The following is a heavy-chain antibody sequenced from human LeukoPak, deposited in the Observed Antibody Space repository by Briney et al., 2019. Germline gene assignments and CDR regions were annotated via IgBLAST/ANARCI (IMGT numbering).Heavy chain of an antibody. Sequence: GGSLRLSCAASGFTFSSYAMSWVRQAPGKGLEWVSAISGSGDTTYYADSVKGRFTISRDNLKNTLYVQMNSLRVEDTAVYYCAKGHSAHGTGFDYWGQGTLVIVSS. V-gene: IGHV3-23*01. CDR1: GFTFSSYA. CDR2: ISGSGDTT. CDR3: AKGHSAHGTGFDY. J-gene: IGHJ4*02. D-gene: IGHD1-1*01.